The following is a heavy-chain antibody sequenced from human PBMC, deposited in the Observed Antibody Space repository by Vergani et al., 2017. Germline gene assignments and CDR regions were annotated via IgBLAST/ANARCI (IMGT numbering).Heavy chain of an antibody. J-gene: IGHJ4*02. Sequence: QVQLVQSGAEVKKPGASVKVSCKASGYTFTGYYMHWVRQAPGQGLEWMGCINPNSGGTNYAQKFQGRVTMTRDTSISTAYMELSRLRSDDTAVYYCARGPLLLWFGEFKFDYWGQGTLVTVSS. V-gene: IGHV1-2*02. D-gene: IGHD3-10*01. CDR2: INPNSGGT. CDR3: ARGPLLLWFGEFKFDY. CDR1: GYTFTGYY.